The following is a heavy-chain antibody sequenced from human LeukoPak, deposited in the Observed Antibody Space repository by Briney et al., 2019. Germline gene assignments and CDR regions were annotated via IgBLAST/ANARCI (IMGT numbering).Heavy chain of an antibody. D-gene: IGHD2-15*01. CDR2: IYHSGST. V-gene: IGHV4-4*02. J-gene: IGHJ4*02. CDR1: GGSISSSNW. Sequence: SETLSLTCAVSGGSISSSNWWSWVRQPPGKGLEWIGEIYHSGSTNYNPSLKSRVTISVDTSKNQFSLKLSSVTAADTAVYYCARGRHVEGNCSGGSCYFHYWGQGTLVTVSS. CDR3: ARGRHVEGNCSGGSCYFHY.